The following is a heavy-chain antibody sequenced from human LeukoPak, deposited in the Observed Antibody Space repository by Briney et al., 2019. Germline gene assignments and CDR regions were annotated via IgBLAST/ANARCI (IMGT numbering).Heavy chain of an antibody. CDR3: ARVSSGSYQNPFDY. CDR2: ISYDGSNK. Sequence: TGGSLRLSCAASGFTFSSYGMHWVRQAPGKGLEWVAVISYDGSNKYYADSVKGRFTISRDNSKNTLYLQMNSLRAEDTAVYYCARVSSGSYQNPFDYWGQGTLVTVSS. V-gene: IGHV3-30*03. D-gene: IGHD1-26*01. CDR1: GFTFSSYG. J-gene: IGHJ4*02.